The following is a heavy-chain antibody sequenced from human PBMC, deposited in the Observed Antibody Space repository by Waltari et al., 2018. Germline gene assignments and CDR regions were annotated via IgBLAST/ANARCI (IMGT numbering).Heavy chain of an antibody. CDR1: GDSMNNFY. Sequence: QVQVQESGPGLVTPSETLSLTCTVSGDSMNNFYWSWIRQPPGKRLEWIGHIDSSGNTNYNPSLKSGGTISIDTSKNQFSLKLRSVTAADTAVYYCARTGFWSGDLNWFDPWGQGTLVTVSS. CDR3: ARTGFWSGDLNWFDP. CDR2: IDSSGNT. D-gene: IGHD3-3*01. J-gene: IGHJ5*02. V-gene: IGHV4-59*01.